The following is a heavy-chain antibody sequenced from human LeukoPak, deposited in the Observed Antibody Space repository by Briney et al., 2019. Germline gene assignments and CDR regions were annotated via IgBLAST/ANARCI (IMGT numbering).Heavy chain of an antibody. CDR1: GDSVSIDSAT. CDR3: ARGIPVAGFDY. CDR2: TYYRSAWYT. Sequence: SQTLSLTCDISGDSVSIDSATWNWIRQSPSRGLEWLGRTYYRSAWYTDYAVSVQSRITIKPDTSTNQFSLQLYSLTPEDTAVYYCARGIPVAGFDYWGREPWSPSPQ. J-gene: IGHJ4*02. V-gene: IGHV6-1*01. D-gene: IGHD6-19*01.